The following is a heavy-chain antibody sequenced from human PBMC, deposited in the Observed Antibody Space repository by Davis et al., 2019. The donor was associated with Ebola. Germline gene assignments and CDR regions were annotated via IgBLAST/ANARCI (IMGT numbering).Heavy chain of an antibody. J-gene: IGHJ6*02. CDR2: IIPIFGTA. CDR3: ARGYCSSTSCYPFYGMDV. D-gene: IGHD2-2*01. V-gene: IGHV1-69*13. Sequence: SVKVSCKASGVTFSSYTINWVRQAPGQGLEWMGGIIPIFGTANYAQKFQGRVTITADESTSTAYMELSSPRSEDTAVYYCARGYCSSTSCYPFYGMDVWGQGTTVTVSS. CDR1: GVTFSSYT.